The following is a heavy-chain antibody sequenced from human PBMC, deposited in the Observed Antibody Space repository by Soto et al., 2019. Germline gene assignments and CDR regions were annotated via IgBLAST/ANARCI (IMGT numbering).Heavy chain of an antibody. J-gene: IGHJ3*02. Sequence: EVQLVESGGGLAQPGGSLRLSCAASGFTLSSHWMHWVRQAPGKGLEWVSRITREGSTINYDDSVRGQYTISRDNAKNTLSLQMNSLRAEDTAVYYCARVADCTYSSNCNGRAAFDMWGQGTMVTVSS. D-gene: IGHD6-13*01. CDR2: ITREGSTI. V-gene: IGHV3-74*01. CDR1: GFTLSSHW. CDR3: ARVADCTYSSNCNGRAAFDM.